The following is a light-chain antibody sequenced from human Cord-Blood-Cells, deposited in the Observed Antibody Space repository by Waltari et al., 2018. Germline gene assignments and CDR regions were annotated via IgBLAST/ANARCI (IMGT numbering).Light chain of an antibody. CDR1: QSISSY. J-gene: IGKJ2*01. V-gene: IGKV1-39*01. CDR3: QQSYSTPRT. CDR2: AAP. Sequence: DIQMTQSPSSLSASVGDRVTITCRASQSISSYLNWYQQKPGKAPKLLIYAAPSLQSGVPSRFSSSGSGTDFTLTISRLQPEDFATYYGQQSYSTPRTFGQGTTREIK.